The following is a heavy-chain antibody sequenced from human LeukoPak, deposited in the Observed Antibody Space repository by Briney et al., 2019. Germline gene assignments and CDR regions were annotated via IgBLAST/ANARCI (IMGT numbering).Heavy chain of an antibody. CDR3: ARSSGSGGYCFDY. CDR1: GCSLSSGTYY. J-gene: IGHJ4*02. V-gene: IGHV4-31*03. Sequence: SQTLSLTCTVSGCSLSSGTYYWSWLRQHPGTGLECLGYIYYSGSTYYTPSLRSRVTISVDTSKNQFSLKLSSVSAADTAIYYCARSSGSGGYCFDYWGQGTLVTVSS. D-gene: IGHD3-22*01. CDR2: IYYSGST.